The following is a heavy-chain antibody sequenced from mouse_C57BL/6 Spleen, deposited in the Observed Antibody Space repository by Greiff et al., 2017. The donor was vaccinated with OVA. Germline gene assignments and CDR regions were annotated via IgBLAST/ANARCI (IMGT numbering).Heavy chain of an antibody. CDR2: IYPSDSET. CDR3: AASSYSNYEKAWFAY. D-gene: IGHD2-5*01. V-gene: IGHV1-61*01. CDR1: GYTFTSYW. J-gene: IGHJ3*01. Sequence: VQLQQPGAELVRPGSSVKLSCKASGYTFTSYWMDWVKQRPGQGLEWIGNIYPSDSETHYNQKFKDKATLTVDKSSSTAYMQLSSLTSEDSAVYYCAASSYSNYEKAWFAYWGQGTLVTVSA.